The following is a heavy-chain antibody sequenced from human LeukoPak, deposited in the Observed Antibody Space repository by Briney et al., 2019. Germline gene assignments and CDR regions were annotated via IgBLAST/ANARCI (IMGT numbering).Heavy chain of an antibody. CDR3: AKRMIRGVNHDAFDL. V-gene: IGHV3-23*01. J-gene: IGHJ3*01. CDR1: GFTFSGYA. D-gene: IGHD3-10*01. CDR2: VSGSGGST. Sequence: GGSLRLSCAASGFTFSGYAMSWVRQAPGKGLEWVSAVSGSGGSTYYADSVKGLFTISRDNSKNTLYLQMNSLRAEDTAVYYCAKRMIRGVNHDAFDLWGQGTMVTVSS.